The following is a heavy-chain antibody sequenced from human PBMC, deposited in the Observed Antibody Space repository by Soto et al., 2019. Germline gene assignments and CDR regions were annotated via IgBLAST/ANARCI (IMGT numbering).Heavy chain of an antibody. J-gene: IGHJ5*02. Sequence: GGSLRLSCAASGFTFSSYVMSWVRQAPGKGLEWVSAISGSGGNTYYADSVKGRFTISRDNSKNTLFLQMNSLRAEDTGLYFCAKEMGDYYDSSGSWFDPWGQGTLVTVSS. V-gene: IGHV3-23*01. D-gene: IGHD3-22*01. CDR2: ISGSGGNT. CDR3: AKEMGDYYDSSGSWFDP. CDR1: GFTFSSYV.